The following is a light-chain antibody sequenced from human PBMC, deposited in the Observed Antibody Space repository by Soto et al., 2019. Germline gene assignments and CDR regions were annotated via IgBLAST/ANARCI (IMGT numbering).Light chain of an antibody. Sequence: EIVMTQSPATLSVSPGGRATLSCRASQAIASNVAWYQQKPGQAPRLLIYGASTRATDVPAGFTGSGSGTEFTLTISSLHSEDFAVYFCQQYNNWPYTFGQGTKVEIK. CDR1: QAIASN. CDR2: GAS. CDR3: QQYNNWPYT. V-gene: IGKV3-15*01. J-gene: IGKJ2*01.